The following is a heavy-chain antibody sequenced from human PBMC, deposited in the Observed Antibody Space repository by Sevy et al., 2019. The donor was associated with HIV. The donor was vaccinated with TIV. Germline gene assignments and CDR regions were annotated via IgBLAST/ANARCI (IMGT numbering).Heavy chain of an antibody. Sequence: GESLKISCQASGYSFPTYWIAWVRQMPGKGLEWVGLVWPIESDTTYSPSFQGQVTISVDKSINTVYLHWSSLKASHTGVYYCARGRQWPSDFDFWGQGTLVTVSS. CDR1: GYSFPTYW. CDR2: VWPIESDT. J-gene: IGHJ4*02. D-gene: IGHD6-19*01. V-gene: IGHV5-51*01. CDR3: ARGRQWPSDFDF.